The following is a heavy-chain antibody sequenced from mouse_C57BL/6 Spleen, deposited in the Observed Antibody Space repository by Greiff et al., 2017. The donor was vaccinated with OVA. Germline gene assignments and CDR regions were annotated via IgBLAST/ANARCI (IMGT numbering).Heavy chain of an antibody. V-gene: IGHV5-17*01. Sequence: EVKLVESGGGLVKPGGSLKLSCAASGFTFSDYGMHWVRQAPEKGLEWVAYISSGSSTIYYAATVKGRFTISRDNAKNTLFLQIASLGTEDTAMYYCARRRAGYWGQGTLVTVSA. J-gene: IGHJ3*01. CDR1: GFTFSDYG. CDR3: ARRRAGY. CDR2: ISSGSSTI. D-gene: IGHD3-3*01.